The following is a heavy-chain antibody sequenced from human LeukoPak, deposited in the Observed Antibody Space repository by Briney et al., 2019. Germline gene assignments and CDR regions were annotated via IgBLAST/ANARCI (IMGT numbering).Heavy chain of an antibody. Sequence: GGSLRLSCAASGIIFGTYAMSWVRQVPGKGLEWVSAISGSGGRTYHADSVKGRFTISRDNSKNTLYLQMNSLRAEDTAVYYCARELPQRAFDIWGQGTMVTVSS. D-gene: IGHD2-21*01. CDR3: ARELPQRAFDI. CDR1: GIIFGTYA. V-gene: IGHV3-23*01. CDR2: ISGSGGRT. J-gene: IGHJ3*02.